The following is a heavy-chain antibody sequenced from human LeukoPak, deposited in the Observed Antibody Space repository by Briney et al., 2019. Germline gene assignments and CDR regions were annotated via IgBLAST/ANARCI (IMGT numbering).Heavy chain of an antibody. CDR1: GGSISSSNYY. CDR3: ARDRGSYGIDY. Sequence: SETLSLTCSVSGGSISSSNYYWDWIRQPPGKGLEWIGSIYYSGSTYYNPSLKSRVTISVDTSKNQFSLKLSSVTAADTAVYYCARDRGSYGIDYWGQGTLVTVSS. J-gene: IGHJ4*02. CDR2: IYYSGST. V-gene: IGHV4-39*07. D-gene: IGHD1-26*01.